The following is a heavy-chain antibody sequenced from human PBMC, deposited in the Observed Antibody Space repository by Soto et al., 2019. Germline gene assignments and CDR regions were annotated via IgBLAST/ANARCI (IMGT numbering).Heavy chain of an antibody. J-gene: IGHJ4*02. V-gene: IGHV4-59*01. CDR1: GGSISSYY. CDR3: ARVYYDSSGYWYQIDY. CDR2: IYYSGST. Sequence: SETLSLTCTVSGGSISSYYWSWIRQPPGKGLEWIGYIYYSGSTNYNPSLKSRVTISVDTSKNQFSLKLSSVTAADTAVYYCARVYYDSSGYWYQIDYWGQGTLVTVSS. D-gene: IGHD3-22*01.